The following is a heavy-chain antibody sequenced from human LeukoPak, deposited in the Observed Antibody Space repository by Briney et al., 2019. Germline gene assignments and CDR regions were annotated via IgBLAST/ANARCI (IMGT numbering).Heavy chain of an antibody. CDR1: GGSISSSSYY. D-gene: IGHD3-22*01. Sequence: SETLSLTCTVSGGSISSSSYYWGWIRQPPGKGLEWIGSIYYSGSTYYNPSLKSRVTISVDTSKNQFSLKLSSVTAADTAVYYFARHYYDSSGYYYYYYYMDVWGKGTTVTVSS. CDR3: ARHYYDSSGYYYYYYYMDV. V-gene: IGHV4-39*01. CDR2: IYYSGST. J-gene: IGHJ6*03.